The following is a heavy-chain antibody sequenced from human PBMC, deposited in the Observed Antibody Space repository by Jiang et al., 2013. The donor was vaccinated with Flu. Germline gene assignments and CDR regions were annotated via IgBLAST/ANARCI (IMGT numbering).Heavy chain of an antibody. J-gene: IGHJ4*02. V-gene: IGHV4-39*01. CDR1: GGSISSYY. D-gene: IGHD3-10*01. CDR2: IYYSGST. Sequence: GLVKPSETLSLTCTVSGGSISSYYWGWIRQPPGKGLEWIGSIYYSGSTYYNPSLKSRVTISVDTSKNQFSLKLSSVTAADTAVYYCARPSYYGSGSWGYWGQGTLVTVSS. CDR3: ARPSYYGSGSWGY.